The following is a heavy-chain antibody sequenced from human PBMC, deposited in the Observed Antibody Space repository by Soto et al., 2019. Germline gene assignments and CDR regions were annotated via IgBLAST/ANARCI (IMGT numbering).Heavy chain of an antibody. D-gene: IGHD4-4*01. Sequence: QVHLVQSGGGVVPPGTSLRLSCTASEFIFTTYGIHWVRQAPGKGLEWVAVIWFDGNNKHYGDSVKGRFTISRDTSNNTLYLQMSSLRVEDTATYYCASNSVYGMDVWGQGTMVTVSS. CDR2: IWFDGNNK. CDR3: ASNSVYGMDV. V-gene: IGHV3-33*03. J-gene: IGHJ6*02. CDR1: EFIFTTYG.